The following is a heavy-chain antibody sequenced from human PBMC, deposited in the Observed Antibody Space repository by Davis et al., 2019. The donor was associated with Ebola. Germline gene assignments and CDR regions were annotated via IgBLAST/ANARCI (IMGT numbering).Heavy chain of an antibody. V-gene: IGHV3-33*01. CDR2: IWYDGSNK. D-gene: IGHD5-24*01. CDR1: GFTFSSYG. J-gene: IGHJ5*02. CDR3: ARDDWGLQSFDP. Sequence: PGGSLRLSCAASGFTFSSYGMHWVRQAPGKGLEWVAVIWYDGSNKHYADSVKGRFTISRDNSKNTLYLQMNSLRAEDTAVYCWARDDWGLQSFDPWGQGTLVTVSS.